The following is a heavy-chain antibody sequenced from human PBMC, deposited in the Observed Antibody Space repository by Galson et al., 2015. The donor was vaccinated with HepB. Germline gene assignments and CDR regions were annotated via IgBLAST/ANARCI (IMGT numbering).Heavy chain of an antibody. D-gene: IGHD2-15*01. CDR3: ARAGCSGGSCYTLYYFDY. Sequence: QAPGKGLEWVAVISYDGSNKYYADSVKGRFTISRDNSKNTLYLQMNSLRAEDTAVYYCARAGCSGGSCYTLYYFDYWGQGTLVTVSS. V-gene: IGHV3-30-3*01. J-gene: IGHJ4*02. CDR2: ISYDGSNK.